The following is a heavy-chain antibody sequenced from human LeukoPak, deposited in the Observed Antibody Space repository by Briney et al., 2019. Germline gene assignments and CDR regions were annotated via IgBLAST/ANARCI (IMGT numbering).Heavy chain of an antibody. CDR3: ARGLVSTLWFGEYPFDY. V-gene: IGHV4-30-4*01. CDR1: GGSISSGDYY. CDR2: IYYSGST. Sequence: SQTLSLTCTVSGGSISSGDYYWSWIRQPPGKGLEWIGYIYYSGSTYYNPSLKSRVTISVDTSKNQFSLKLSSVTAADTAVYYCARGLVSTLWFGEYPFDYWGQGTLVTVSS. D-gene: IGHD3-10*01. J-gene: IGHJ4*02.